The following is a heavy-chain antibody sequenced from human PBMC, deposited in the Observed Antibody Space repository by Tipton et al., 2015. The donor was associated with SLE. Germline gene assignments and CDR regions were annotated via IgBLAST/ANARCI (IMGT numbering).Heavy chain of an antibody. CDR2: ISSSSSYI. CDR1: GFTFSSYC. CDR3: AGYYDCWRGYYGGYFDY. D-gene: IGHD3-3*01. Sequence: GSLRLSCAASGFTFSSYCMNWVRRAPGKGLEWVSSISSSSSYIYDADSVKGRFTISRDNAKNSLFLQMNSLRAEDTAVYYCAGYYDCWRGYYGGYFDYWGQGTLVTVSS. J-gene: IGHJ4*02. V-gene: IGHV3-21*01.